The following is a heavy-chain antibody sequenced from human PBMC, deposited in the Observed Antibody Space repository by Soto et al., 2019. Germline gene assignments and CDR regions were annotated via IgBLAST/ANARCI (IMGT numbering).Heavy chain of an antibody. CDR2: IIPILDIP. D-gene: IGHD2-8*02. V-gene: IGHV1-69*02. CDR1: GGTFSRYT. CDR3: ASHFTGVLVLGTSPPGGDNYGWDV. J-gene: IGHJ6*02. Sequence: QVQLVQSGAEVKKPGSSVKVSCKASGGTFSRYTFTWVRQAPGQGLEWMGRIIPILDIPNYAQNFQGRVTTHVDKSSSTAYMELSSLLSDDTAVYYCASHFTGVLVLGTSPPGGDNYGWDVWGQGTTVPVSS.